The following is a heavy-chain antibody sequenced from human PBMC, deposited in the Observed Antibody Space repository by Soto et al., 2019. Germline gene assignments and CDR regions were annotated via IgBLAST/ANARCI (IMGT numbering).Heavy chain of an antibody. V-gene: IGHV3-7*01. Sequence: GESLKISCAASGFTFSSYWMSWVRQAPGKGLEWVANIKQDGSEKYYVDSVKGRFTISRDNAKNSLYLQMNSLRAEDTAVYYCARGITMVRASKGDDAFDIWGQGTMVTVSS. CDR3: ARGITMVRASKGDDAFDI. CDR2: IKQDGSEK. CDR1: GFTFSSYW. D-gene: IGHD3-10*01. J-gene: IGHJ3*02.